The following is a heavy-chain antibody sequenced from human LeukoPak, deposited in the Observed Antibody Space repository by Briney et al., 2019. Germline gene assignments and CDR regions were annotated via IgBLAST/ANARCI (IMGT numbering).Heavy chain of an antibody. CDR2: ISGSGVST. J-gene: IGHJ4*02. CDR3: AKDGEKVDTAMDY. CDR1: GFTFSSYA. Sequence: GGSLRLSCAASGFTFSSYAMSWVRQAPGKGLEWVSAISGSGVSTYYADSVKGRFTISRDNSKNTLYLQMNSLRAEDTAVYYCAKDGEKVDTAMDYWGQGTLVTVSS. D-gene: IGHD5-18*01. V-gene: IGHV3-23*01.